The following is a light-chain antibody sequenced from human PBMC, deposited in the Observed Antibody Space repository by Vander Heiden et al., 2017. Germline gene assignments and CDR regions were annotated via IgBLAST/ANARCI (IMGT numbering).Light chain of an antibody. J-gene: IGKJ1*01. V-gene: IGKV1-5*01. CDR1: QSITTW. CDR3: QQYSIDSPT. Sequence: DIQMTHSPSTLSASVGDRVTITCRASQSITTWLAWYQQKPGKAPKLLIYDASNLQSGVPSRFSGSGSGTDFSLTMSSLQPDDFATYYCQQYSIDSPTFGQGTKVEI. CDR2: DAS.